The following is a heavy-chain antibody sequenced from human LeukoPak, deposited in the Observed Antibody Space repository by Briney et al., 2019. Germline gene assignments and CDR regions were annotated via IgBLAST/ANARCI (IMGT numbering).Heavy chain of an antibody. Sequence: SETLSLTCTVSGGSISSYYWSWIRQPPGKGLEWIGYIYYSGSTNYNPSLKSRVTISVDTSKNQFSLKLSSVTAADTAVYYCARTYCSSTSCYRGFNWFDPWGQGTLVTVSS. D-gene: IGHD2-2*01. CDR3: ARTYCSSTSCYRGFNWFDP. V-gene: IGHV4-59*01. J-gene: IGHJ5*02. CDR1: GGSISSYY. CDR2: IYYSGST.